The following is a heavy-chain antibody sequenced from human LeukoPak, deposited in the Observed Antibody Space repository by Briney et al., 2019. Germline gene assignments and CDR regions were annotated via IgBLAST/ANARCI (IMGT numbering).Heavy chain of an antibody. Sequence: GGTLRLSCAASGFTFSTYWMSWVRQAPGKGLEWVANIKEDGSAKYSVDSVKGRFTISRDNAKNTLYLQMNSLRAEDTAVYYCARDSPGYGAYDLGWGQGTLVTVSS. J-gene: IGHJ4*02. CDR1: GFTFSTYW. CDR2: IKEDGSAK. V-gene: IGHV3-7*04. D-gene: IGHD5-12*01. CDR3: ARDSPGYGAYDLG.